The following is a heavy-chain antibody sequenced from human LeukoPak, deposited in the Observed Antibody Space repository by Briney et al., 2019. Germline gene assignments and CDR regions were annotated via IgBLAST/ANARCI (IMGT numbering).Heavy chain of an antibody. CDR2: XSGRGDGT. CDR3: AKDPFSTVATNWFDP. CDR1: GFTFSNYA. V-gene: IGHV3-23*01. D-gene: IGHD4-23*01. J-gene: IGHJ5*02. Sequence: GGXXXLXXAASGFTFSNYAMSXXXXXPXXXXXXXXXXSGRGDGTYYADSVKCRFTISRDNSKNMLFLHMNSLRADDTAIYYCAKDPFSTVATNWFDPWGQGTLVTVSS.